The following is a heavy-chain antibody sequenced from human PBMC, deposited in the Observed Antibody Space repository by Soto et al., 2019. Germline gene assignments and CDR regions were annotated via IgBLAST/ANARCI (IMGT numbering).Heavy chain of an antibody. CDR1: GFTFSDYY. Sequence: LRLSCAASGFTFSDYYMSWIRQAPGKGLEWVSYISSSSSYTNYADSVKGPFTISRDNAKNSLYLQMNSLRAEDTAVYYCARFRGYARYGMDVWGQGTKVTVYS. J-gene: IGHJ6*02. V-gene: IGHV3-11*06. CDR2: ISSSSSYT. D-gene: IGHD3-22*01. CDR3: ARFRGYARYGMDV.